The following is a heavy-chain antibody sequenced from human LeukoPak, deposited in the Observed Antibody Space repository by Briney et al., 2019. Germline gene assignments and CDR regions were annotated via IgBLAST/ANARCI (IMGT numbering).Heavy chain of an antibody. CDR3: ATHYDLWIGWDYYYYYMDV. J-gene: IGHJ6*03. V-gene: IGHV1-8*01. D-gene: IGHD3-3*01. CDR2: MNPNSGNT. Sequence: ASVKVSCKASGYTFTSYDINRVRQATGQGLEWMGWMNPNSGNTGYAQKFQGRVTMTRNTSISTAYMELSSLRSEDTAVYYCATHYDLWIGWDYYYYYMDVWGKGTTVTVSS. CDR1: GYTFTSYD.